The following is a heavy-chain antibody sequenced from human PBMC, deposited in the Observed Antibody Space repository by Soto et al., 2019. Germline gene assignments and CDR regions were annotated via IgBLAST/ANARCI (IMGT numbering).Heavy chain of an antibody. CDR3: ASSRDAYNWDYFDY. D-gene: IGHD1-1*01. CDR1: GGSISSGGYY. V-gene: IGHV4-30-2*01. CDR2: IYHSGST. J-gene: IGHJ4*02. Sequence: PSETLSLTCTVSGGSISSGGYYWSWIRQHPGKGLEWIGYIYHSGSTYYNPSLKSRVTISVDRSKNQFSLKLSSVTAADTAVYYCASSRDAYNWDYFDYWGQGTLVTVSS.